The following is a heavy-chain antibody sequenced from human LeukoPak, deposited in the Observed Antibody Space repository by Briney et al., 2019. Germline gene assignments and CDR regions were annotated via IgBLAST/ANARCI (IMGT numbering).Heavy chain of an antibody. J-gene: IGHJ4*02. CDR3: ARDRTGDLTEPNRDRIAVAGTGLSFDY. CDR1: GYTFTGYF. V-gene: IGHV1-2*04. D-gene: IGHD6-19*01. Sequence: ASVKVSCKASGYTFTGYFMHWVRQAPGQGLEWMGWINPNSGGTNYAQKFQGWVTMTRDTSISTAYMELSRLRSDDTAVYYCARDRTGDLTEPNRDRIAVAGTGLSFDYWGQGTLVTVSS. CDR2: INPNSGGT.